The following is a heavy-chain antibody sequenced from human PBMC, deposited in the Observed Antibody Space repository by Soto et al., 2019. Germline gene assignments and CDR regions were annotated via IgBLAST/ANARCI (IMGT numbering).Heavy chain of an antibody. V-gene: IGHV1-3*01. CDR2: INAGNGNT. D-gene: IGHD6-13*01. CDR1: GYTFTSYA. Sequence: ASVKVSCKASGYTFTSYAMHWVRQAPGQRLEWMGWINAGNGNTKYSQKFQGRVTITRDTSASTAYMELSSLRSEDTAVYYCARDWRIAAHNWFDPWGQGXLVTVSS. CDR3: ARDWRIAAHNWFDP. J-gene: IGHJ5*02.